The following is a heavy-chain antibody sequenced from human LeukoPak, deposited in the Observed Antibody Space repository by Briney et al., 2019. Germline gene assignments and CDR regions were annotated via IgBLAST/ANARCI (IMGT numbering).Heavy chain of an antibody. V-gene: IGHV1-69*04. D-gene: IGHD5-12*01. CDR1: GGAFSSDA. CDR3: ARDLGVDIVATTIYYSYCYGMDV. J-gene: IGHJ6*02. Sequence: SVKVSCKASGGAFSSDAISGVRQAPGQGLEWMGRIIPILGIANYAQKFQGRVTITADKSTSTAYMALSSLRSEDTAVYYCARDLGVDIVATTIYYSYCYGMDVWGQGTTVTVSS. CDR2: IIPILGIA.